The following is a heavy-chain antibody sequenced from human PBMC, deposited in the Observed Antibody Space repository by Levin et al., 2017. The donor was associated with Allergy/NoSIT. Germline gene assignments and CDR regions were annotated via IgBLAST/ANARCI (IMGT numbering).Heavy chain of an antibody. V-gene: IGHV3-33*01. CDR3: ARTIAAAGSGWFDP. D-gene: IGHD6-13*01. CDR2: IWYDGSNK. CDR1: GFTFSSYG. J-gene: IGHJ5*02. Sequence: GGSLRLSCAASGFTFSSYGMHWVRQAPGKGLEWVAVIWYDGSNKYYADSVKGRFTISRDNSKNTLYLQMNSLRAEDTAVYYCARTIAAAGSGWFDPWGQGTLVTVSS.